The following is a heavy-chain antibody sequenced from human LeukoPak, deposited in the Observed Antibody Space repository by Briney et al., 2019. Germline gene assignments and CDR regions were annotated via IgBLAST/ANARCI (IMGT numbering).Heavy chain of an antibody. Sequence: SETLSLTCTVSGGSISSYYWSWIRQPPGKGPEWIGYIYYSGSTNYNPSLKSRVTISVDTSKNQFSLKLSSVTAADTAVYYCAREDGVTIDYWGQGTLVTVSS. J-gene: IGHJ4*02. CDR2: IYYSGST. CDR1: GGSISSYY. V-gene: IGHV4-59*01. D-gene: IGHD3-10*01. CDR3: AREDGVTIDY.